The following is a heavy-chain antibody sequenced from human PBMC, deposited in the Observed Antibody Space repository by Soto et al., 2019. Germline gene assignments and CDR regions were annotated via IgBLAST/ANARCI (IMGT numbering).Heavy chain of an antibody. CDR1: GYTFTSYG. Sequence: QVQLVQSGAEVKKPGASVKVSCKASGYTFTSYGISWVRQAPGQGLEWMGWISAYNGNTNYAQKLQGRVTMTTDTSTSTAYIELRSLRSDDTAVYYCARDPDDSSGSESYYGMDVWGQGTTVTVSS. V-gene: IGHV1-18*01. D-gene: IGHD3-22*01. CDR3: ARDPDDSSGSESYYGMDV. CDR2: ISAYNGNT. J-gene: IGHJ6*02.